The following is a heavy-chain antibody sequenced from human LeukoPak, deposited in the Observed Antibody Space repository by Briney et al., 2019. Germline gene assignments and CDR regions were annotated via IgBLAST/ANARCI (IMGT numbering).Heavy chain of an antibody. V-gene: IGHV4-4*07. CDR2: IYPSGST. CDR3: ARRVNYGDYFDY. CDR1: GASISNYY. Sequence: SETPSLTCTVSGASISNYYWSWIRQPAGKGLEWIGRIYPSGSTNYNPSLKSRVTMSVDTSKNQFSLKLRSLTAADTAVYYCARRVNYGDYFDYWGQGTLVTVSS. D-gene: IGHD4-17*01. J-gene: IGHJ4*02.